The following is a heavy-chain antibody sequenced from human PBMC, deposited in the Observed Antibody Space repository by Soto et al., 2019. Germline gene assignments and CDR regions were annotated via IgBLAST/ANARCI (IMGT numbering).Heavy chain of an antibody. V-gene: IGHV1-8*02. Sequence: QVQLVQSGAEVKEPGASVRVSCKASGYTFINYDISWVRQATGQGLEWMGWMNPGSGKTDYANKFQGRVTMTRDASTSTAHLELSSLPSEDTAVYYWARMASFGTLNWFDPWGQGTLVTVSS. J-gene: IGHJ5*02. D-gene: IGHD3-16*01. CDR3: ARMASFGTLNWFDP. CDR1: GYTFINYD. CDR2: MNPGSGKT.